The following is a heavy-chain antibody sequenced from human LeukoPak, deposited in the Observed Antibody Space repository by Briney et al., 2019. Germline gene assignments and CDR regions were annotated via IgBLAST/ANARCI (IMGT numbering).Heavy chain of an antibody. Sequence: GGSLRLSCAASGFTFSSYAMSWVRQAPGKGLEWVSVISGSGGSTYYADSVKGRFTISRDNSKNTPYLQMNSLRAEDTAVYYCAGGHSSSWYWFDPWGQGTLVTVSS. CDR1: GFTFSSYA. V-gene: IGHV3-23*01. J-gene: IGHJ5*02. CDR2: ISGSGGST. CDR3: AGGHSSSWYWFDP. D-gene: IGHD6-13*01.